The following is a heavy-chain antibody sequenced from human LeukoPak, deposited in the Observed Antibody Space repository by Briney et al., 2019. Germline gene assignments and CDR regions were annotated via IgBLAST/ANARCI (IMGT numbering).Heavy chain of an antibody. J-gene: IGHJ6*02. CDR3: ARRGSLISGTTGYYYYGMDV. CDR2: MSYDGSHK. D-gene: IGHD1-20*01. Sequence: GGPLRLSCIASGFSFSSYTMRWVRQAPGKGLEWVAVMSYDGSHKYHADSVKGRFTISRDNAKNSLYLQMNSLRDEDTAVYYCARRGSLISGTTGYYYYGMDVWGQGTTVTVSS. V-gene: IGHV3-30*04. CDR1: GFSFSSYT.